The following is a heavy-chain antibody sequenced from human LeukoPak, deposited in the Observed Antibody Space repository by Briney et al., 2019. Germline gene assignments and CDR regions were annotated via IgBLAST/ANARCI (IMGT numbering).Heavy chain of an antibody. J-gene: IGHJ3*02. CDR2: IYPGDSDT. Sequence: GESLQISCQGSGSSFTSYWIGWVRQMPGKGLEWMGIIYPGDSDTRYSPSFQGQVTISADKSISTAYLQWSSLKASDTAMYYCARLRNYYDSSNAFDIWGQGTMVTVSS. V-gene: IGHV5-51*01. CDR1: GSSFTSYW. D-gene: IGHD3-22*01. CDR3: ARLRNYYDSSNAFDI.